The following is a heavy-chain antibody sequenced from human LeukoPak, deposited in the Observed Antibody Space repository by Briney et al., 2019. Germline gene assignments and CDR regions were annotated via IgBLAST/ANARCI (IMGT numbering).Heavy chain of an antibody. CDR2: IYYSGST. V-gene: IGHV4-39*01. CDR1: GGSIGSSSYY. J-gene: IGHJ4*02. CDR3: ARIYGGNFIYYFDY. D-gene: IGHD4-23*01. Sequence: SETLSLTCTVSGGSIGSSSYYWGWIRQPPGKGLEWIGSIYYSGSTYYNPSLKSRVTISVDTSKNQFSLKLSSVTAADTAVYYCARIYGGNFIYYFDYWGQGTLVTVSS.